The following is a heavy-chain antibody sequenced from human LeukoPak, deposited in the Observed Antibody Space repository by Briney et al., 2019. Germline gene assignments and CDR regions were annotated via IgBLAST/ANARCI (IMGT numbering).Heavy chain of an antibody. CDR2: ISTRGGGI. J-gene: IGHJ4*02. D-gene: IGHD3-22*01. CDR3: AKDGFDYYDSSGYYYFDY. V-gene: IGHV3-23*01. Sequence: GGSLRLSCAGSGFMFSNHAMSWVRQAPGKGLEWVSGISTRGGGIYYADSVKGRFTIPRDNSRNTLYLQMKSLRAEDTAVYYCAKDGFDYYDSSGYYYFDYWGQGTLVTVSS. CDR1: GFMFSNHA.